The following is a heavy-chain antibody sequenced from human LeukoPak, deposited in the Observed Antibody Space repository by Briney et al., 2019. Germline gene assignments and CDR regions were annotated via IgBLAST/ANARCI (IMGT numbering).Heavy chain of an antibody. V-gene: IGHV3-30-3*01. Sequence: TGGSLRLSCAASGFTFSSYAMHWVRQAPGKGLEWVAVISYDGSNKYHADSVRGRFTISRDNSKNTLYLQMNSLRAEDTAVYYCARDYDSSGYYPTPDAFDIWGQGTMVTVSS. CDR3: ARDYDSSGYYPTPDAFDI. D-gene: IGHD3-22*01. CDR2: ISYDGSNK. J-gene: IGHJ3*02. CDR1: GFTFSSYA.